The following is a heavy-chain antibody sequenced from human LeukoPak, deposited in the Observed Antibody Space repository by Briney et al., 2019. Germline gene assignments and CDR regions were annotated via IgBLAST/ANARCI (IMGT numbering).Heavy chain of an antibody. Sequence: SVKVCGKASAGTCSSYAISWVRKAPGQGIEWMGRIIPIFGTANYAQKFQGRVTITTDESTSTAYMELSSLRSEDTAVYYCARDQVVKNYFDLWGRGTLVTVSS. CDR2: IIPIFGTA. V-gene: IGHV1-69*05. CDR1: AGTCSSYA. J-gene: IGHJ2*01. D-gene: IGHD2-21*01. CDR3: ARDQVVKNYFDL.